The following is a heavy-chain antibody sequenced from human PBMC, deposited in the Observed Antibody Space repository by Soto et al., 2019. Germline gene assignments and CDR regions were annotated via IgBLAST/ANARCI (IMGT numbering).Heavy chain of an antibody. CDR1: GGSISSYY. V-gene: IGHV4-59*08. Sequence: SETLSLTCTVSGGSISSYYWSWIRQPPGKGLEWIGYIYYSGSTNYNPSLKSRVTISVDTSKNQFSLKLSSVTAADTAVYYCARHFDYGGVDYWGQGTLVTVSS. CDR2: IYYSGST. J-gene: IGHJ4*02. CDR3: ARHFDYGGVDY. D-gene: IGHD4-17*01.